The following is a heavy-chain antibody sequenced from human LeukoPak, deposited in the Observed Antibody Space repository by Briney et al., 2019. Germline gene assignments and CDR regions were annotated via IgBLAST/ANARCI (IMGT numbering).Heavy chain of an antibody. Sequence: PSGSLSLTCAVSGGSFSSNNWWWLVRQPRERVLGWTSKIYHSGSTNYKPSVKGRVTISVDKSKNQFSLKLSSMTAEDTAVYYCARVRYNCNGVLGWGQGTLVTVSS. V-gene: IGHV4-4*02. CDR3: ARVRYNCNGVLG. CDR2: IYHSGST. CDR1: GGSFSSNNW. J-gene: IGHJ4*02. D-gene: IGHD1-20*01.